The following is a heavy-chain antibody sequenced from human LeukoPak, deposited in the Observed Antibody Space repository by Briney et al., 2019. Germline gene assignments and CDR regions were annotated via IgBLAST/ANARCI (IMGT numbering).Heavy chain of an antibody. J-gene: IGHJ4*02. V-gene: IGHV1-18*01. CDR1: GYTFTSYG. Sequence: ASVKVSCKASGYTFTSYGISWVRQAPGQGLEWMGWISAYNGNTNYAQKLQGRVTMTTDTSTSTAYMELRSLRSDDTALYYCARDLRGSSWYPTPYDYWGQGTLVTVSS. D-gene: IGHD6-13*01. CDR3: ARDLRGSSWYPTPYDY. CDR2: ISAYNGNT.